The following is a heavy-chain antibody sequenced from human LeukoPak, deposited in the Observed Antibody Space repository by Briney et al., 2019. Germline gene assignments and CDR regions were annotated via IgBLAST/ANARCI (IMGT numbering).Heavy chain of an antibody. Sequence: PGRSLRLSCAASGFTFSNYGMHWVRQAPGKGLEWVAVIWYDGSNKYYADSVKGRFTMSRDNSKNTLYLQINSLRAEDTAVYYCARGPTLTWGATVWFTDYYYYYMDVWGKGTTVTVSS. V-gene: IGHV3-33*01. J-gene: IGHJ6*03. CDR1: GFTFSNYG. CDR3: ARGPTLTWGATVWFTDYYYYYMDV. D-gene: IGHD4-11*01. CDR2: IWYDGSNK.